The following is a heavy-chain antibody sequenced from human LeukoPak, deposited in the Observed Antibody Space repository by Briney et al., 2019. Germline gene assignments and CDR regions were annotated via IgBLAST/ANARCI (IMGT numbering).Heavy chain of an antibody. CDR2: ISVSGGST. D-gene: IGHD3-22*01. J-gene: IGHJ4*02. Sequence: GGSLRLSCAASGFTFSSYAMSWVRQAPGKGLEWVSAISVSGGSTYYADSVKGRFTISRDNSKNTLYLQMNSLRAEDTAVYYCTSGSGYLLEPFDYWGQGTLVTVSS. CDR3: TSGSGYLLEPFDY. CDR1: GFTFSSYA. V-gene: IGHV3-23*01.